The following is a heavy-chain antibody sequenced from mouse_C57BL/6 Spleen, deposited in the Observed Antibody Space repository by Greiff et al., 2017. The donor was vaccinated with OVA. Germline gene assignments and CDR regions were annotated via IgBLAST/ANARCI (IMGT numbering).Heavy chain of an antibody. J-gene: IGHJ3*01. D-gene: IGHD2-3*01. Sequence: EVNLVESGGGLVQPGGSLKLSCAASGFTFSDYGMAWVRQAPRKGPEWVAFISNLAYSIYSADTVTGRFTISRENAKNTLYLEMSSLRSEDTAMYYCARGGWNSPWLAYWGQGTLVTVSA. V-gene: IGHV5-15*01. CDR2: ISNLAYSI. CDR1: GFTFSDYG. CDR3: ARGGWNSPWLAY.